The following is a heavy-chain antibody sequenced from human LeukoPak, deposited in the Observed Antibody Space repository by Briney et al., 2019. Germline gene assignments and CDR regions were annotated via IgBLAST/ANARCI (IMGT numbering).Heavy chain of an antibody. V-gene: IGHV4-39*01. Sequence: PSETLSLTCTVSGGSLSSSSYYWGWIRQPPGKGLEWIGSIYYSGSTYYTPSLKSRVTISADTSTNQFFLNLGSVADEDTAVYYCASPRGVPRDWYFDLWGRGTLVTVSS. CDR2: IYYSGST. CDR1: GGSLSSSSYY. J-gene: IGHJ2*01. CDR3: ASPRGVPRDWYFDL. D-gene: IGHD3-10*01.